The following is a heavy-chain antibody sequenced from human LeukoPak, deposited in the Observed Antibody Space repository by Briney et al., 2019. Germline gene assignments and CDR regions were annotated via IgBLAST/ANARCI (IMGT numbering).Heavy chain of an antibody. V-gene: IGHV4-28*01. D-gene: IGHD1-26*01. CDR2: IYYSGST. CDR1: GYSISSGNW. Sequence: SETLSLTCAVSGYSISSGNWWGWIRQPPGKGLEWIGYIYYSGSTYYNPSLKSRVTMSVDTSKNQFSLKLVSVTAVDTAVFYCARMTGVGATRAFDYWGQGTLVTVSS. CDR3: ARMTGVGATRAFDY. J-gene: IGHJ4*02.